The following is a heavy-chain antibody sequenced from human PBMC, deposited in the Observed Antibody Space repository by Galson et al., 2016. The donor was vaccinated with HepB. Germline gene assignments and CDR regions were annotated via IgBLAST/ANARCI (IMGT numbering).Heavy chain of an antibody. CDR1: GFPFDDYA. CDR3: AKDHSQLASAGAGTYFDY. D-gene: IGHD6-13*01. CDR2: ISWNSDSI. V-gene: IGHV3-9*01. Sequence: LRLSCAASGFPFDDYAMHWVRQAPGKGLEWVSGISWNSDSIGYADSVKGRFTISRDNAKNSLYLQMNSLRTEDTALYLWAKDHSQLASAGAGTYFDYWGQGTLVTVSS. J-gene: IGHJ4*02.